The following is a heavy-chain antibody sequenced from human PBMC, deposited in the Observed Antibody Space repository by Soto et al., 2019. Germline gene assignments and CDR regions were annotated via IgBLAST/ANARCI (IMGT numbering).Heavy chain of an antibody. D-gene: IGHD3-22*01. CDR1: GGTFSSYA. J-gene: IGHJ6*02. CDR3: ARERRSSSGYYYYYGMDV. V-gene: IGHV1-69*13. CDR2: IIPIFGTA. Sequence: SVKVSCKASGGTFSSYAISWVRQAPGQGLEWMGGIIPIFGTASYAQKFQGRVTITADESTSTAYMELSSLRSEDTAVYYCARERRSSSGYYYYYGMDVWGQGTTVTVSS.